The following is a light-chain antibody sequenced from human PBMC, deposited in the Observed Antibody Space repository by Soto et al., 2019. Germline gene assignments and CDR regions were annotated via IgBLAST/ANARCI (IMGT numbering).Light chain of an antibody. V-gene: IGKV2-24*01. CDR2: KTS. CDR1: QSLLDSDGETY. Sequence: EIVMTQTPLSSPVTLGQPASISCRSSQSLLDSDGETYLSWLQQRPAQPPRLLIYKTSSRFSGVPDRFSGSGAGTDFTLKISRVEVEDVGVYYCMQATQFPHTFGQGTKLEI. CDR3: MQATQFPHT. J-gene: IGKJ2*01.